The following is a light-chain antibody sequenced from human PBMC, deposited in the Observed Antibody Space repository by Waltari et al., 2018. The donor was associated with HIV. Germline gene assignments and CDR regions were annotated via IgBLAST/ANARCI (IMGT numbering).Light chain of an antibody. J-gene: IGLJ2*01. CDR3: QVWDTATAHVI. V-gene: IGLV3-21*04. Sequence: SYVVTQPPSVSVAPGQTARISCGGDNIGSKSVHWYQQRPGQAPVLVIYYDSDRPSGIPERFSSSSSGNTDTLTISMVEAGDEADYFCQVWDTATAHVIFGGGTKLTVL. CDR1: NIGSKS. CDR2: YDS.